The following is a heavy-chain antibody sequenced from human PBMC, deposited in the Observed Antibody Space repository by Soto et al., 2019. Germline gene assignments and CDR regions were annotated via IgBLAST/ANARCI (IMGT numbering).Heavy chain of an antibody. D-gene: IGHD2-2*01. CDR1: GYTFSSHA. CDR2: INGGNGDT. CDR3: ASLPYYRSSPSCYAKVY. V-gene: IGHV1-3*01. Sequence: ASVKVSCKASGYTFSSHATHWVRQAPGQRLEWMGWINGGNGDTKYSQKFQDRVTITRDTSASTAYMELSSLRSEDTAVYYCASLPYYRSSPSCYAKVYWGQGTLVTVSS. J-gene: IGHJ4*02.